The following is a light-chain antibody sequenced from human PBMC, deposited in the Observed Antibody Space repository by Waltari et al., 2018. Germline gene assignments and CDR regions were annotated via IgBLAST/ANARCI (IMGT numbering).Light chain of an antibody. J-gene: IGLJ3*02. CDR3: ETGGHGTWV. Sequence: QLVVTQSPSASAPLGASVKLTCTLSSRHSSNVIAWLQQRPEKGPRYLMKVNSDGSHSKGDEIPDRFSGSSSGAERYLTISSLQSDDEADYYCETGGHGTWVFGGGTKLTVL. CDR2: VNSDGSH. CDR1: SRHSSNV. V-gene: IGLV4-69*01.